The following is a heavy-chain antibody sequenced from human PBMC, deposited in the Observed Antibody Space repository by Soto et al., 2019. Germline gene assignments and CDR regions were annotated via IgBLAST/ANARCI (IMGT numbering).Heavy chain of an antibody. Sequence: QVQLQESGPGLVKPSETLSLTCTVSGGSISSYYWSWIRQPPGKGLEWIGYIYYSGSTNYNPSLXGXVXRXXDTSKNQFSLKLSSVTAADTAVYYCARRWGGTFDYWGQGTLVTVSS. CDR3: ARRWGGTFDY. J-gene: IGHJ4*02. CDR2: IYYSGST. CDR1: GGSISSYY. V-gene: IGHV4-59*01. D-gene: IGHD2-21*01.